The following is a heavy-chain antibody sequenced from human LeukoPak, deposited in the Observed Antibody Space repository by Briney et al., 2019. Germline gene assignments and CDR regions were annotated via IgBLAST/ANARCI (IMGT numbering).Heavy chain of an antibody. CDR3: AKDLGEYSGYGLSLYYYYGMDV. D-gene: IGHD5-12*01. V-gene: IGHV3-23*01. J-gene: IGHJ6*02. CDR1: GFTFATYA. CDR2: TSGTGDST. Sequence: GGSLRLSCAASGFTFATYAMTWVRQAPGKGLEWVSTTSGTGDSTYYADSVKGRFTISRDNSKNTLYLQMNSLRAEDTAVYYCAKDLGEYSGYGLSLYYYYGMDVWGQGTTVTVSS.